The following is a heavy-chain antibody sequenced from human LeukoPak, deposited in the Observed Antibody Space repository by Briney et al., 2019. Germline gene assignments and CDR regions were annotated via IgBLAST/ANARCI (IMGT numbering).Heavy chain of an antibody. V-gene: IGHV1-69*13. CDR3: AIRWYSSSSDDY. Sequence: SVKVSCKASGGTFSSYAISWVRQAPGQGFEWMGGIIPIFGTANYAQKFQGRVTITADESTSTAYMELSSLRSEDTAVYYCAIRWYSSSSDDYWGQGTLVTVSS. D-gene: IGHD6-6*01. CDR1: GGTFSSYA. J-gene: IGHJ4*02. CDR2: IIPIFGTA.